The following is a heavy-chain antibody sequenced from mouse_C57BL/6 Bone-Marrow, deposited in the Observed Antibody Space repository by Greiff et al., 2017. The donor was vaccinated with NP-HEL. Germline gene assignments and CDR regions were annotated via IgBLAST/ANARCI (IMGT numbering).Heavy chain of an antibody. Sequence: VQLQQPGAELVMPGASVKLSCKASGYTFTSYWMHWVKQRPGQGLEWIGEIDPSDSYTNYNQKFKGKSTLTVDKSSSTAYMQLSSLTSEDSAVYYCAREVYYGNYWGQGTTLTVSS. V-gene: IGHV1-69*01. CDR3: AREVYYGNY. CDR2: IDPSDSYT. D-gene: IGHD2-1*01. CDR1: GYTFTSYW. J-gene: IGHJ2*01.